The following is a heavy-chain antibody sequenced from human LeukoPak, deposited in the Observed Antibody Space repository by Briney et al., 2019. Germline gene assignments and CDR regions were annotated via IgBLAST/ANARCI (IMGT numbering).Heavy chain of an antibody. CDR3: GRYGYSHAIDH. CDR2: IFPSGGEI. J-gene: IGHJ4*02. D-gene: IGHD5-18*01. Sequence: GGSLRLSCAASGFTFSTFAMIWVRQPPGKGLEWVSSIFPSGGEIHYADSVRGRFTISRDNSKSTLSLQMNSLRAEDTAIYYCGRYGYSHAIDHWGQGTLVTVSS. V-gene: IGHV3-23*01. CDR1: GFTFSTFA.